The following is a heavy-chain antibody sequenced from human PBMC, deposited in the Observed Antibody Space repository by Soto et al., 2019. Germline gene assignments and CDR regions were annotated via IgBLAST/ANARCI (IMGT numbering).Heavy chain of an antibody. CDR3: AREKRTYGDYLYGVDV. CDR1: GGTFSSCA. J-gene: IGHJ6*02. Sequence: SLKVYCKASGGTFSSCAIIWVRQAPGQGLEWMGGIIPIFGTANYAQKFQGRVTMTRNTSISTAYMELSSLRSEDTAVYYCAREKRTYGDYLYGVDVWGQGTTVNISS. CDR2: IIPIFGTA. V-gene: IGHV1-69*05. D-gene: IGHD4-17*01.